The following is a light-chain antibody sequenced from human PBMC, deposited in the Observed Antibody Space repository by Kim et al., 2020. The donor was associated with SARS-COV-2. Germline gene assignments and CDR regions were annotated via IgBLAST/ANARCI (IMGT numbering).Light chain of an antibody. J-gene: IGLJ2*01. CDR1: KLGDKY. Sequence: VAPGQTSSITCSGDKLGDKYACWYRQKPGQSPVLVIYQDSKRPSGIPERFSGSNSGNTATLTISGTQAMDEADYYCQAWDSSTVVFGGGTQLTVL. V-gene: IGLV3-1*01. CDR2: QDS. CDR3: QAWDSSTVV.